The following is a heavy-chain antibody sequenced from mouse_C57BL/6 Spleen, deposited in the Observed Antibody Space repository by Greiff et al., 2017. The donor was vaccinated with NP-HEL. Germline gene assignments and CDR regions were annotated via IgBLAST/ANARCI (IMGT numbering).Heavy chain of an antibody. CDR2: INPNNGGT. Sequence: VQLQQSGPELVKPGASVKIPCKASGYTFTDYNMDWVKQSHGKSLEWIGDINPNNGGTIYNQKFKGKATLTVDKSSSTAYMELRSLTSEDTAVYYCARGQFITTVVADAMDYWGQGTSVTVSS. CDR3: ARGQFITTVVADAMDY. CDR1: GYTFTDYN. D-gene: IGHD1-1*01. J-gene: IGHJ4*01. V-gene: IGHV1-18*01.